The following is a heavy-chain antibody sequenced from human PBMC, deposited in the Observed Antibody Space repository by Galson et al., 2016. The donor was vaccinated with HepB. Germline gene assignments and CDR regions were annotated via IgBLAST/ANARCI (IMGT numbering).Heavy chain of an antibody. J-gene: IGHJ4*02. CDR3: AKDQFGCSGDRCYRGLPYYFGW. CDR2: ISLGGGENT. D-gene: IGHD2-15*01. V-gene: IGHV3-23*01. Sequence: SLRLSCAASGFTFSSYAMTWVRQTPGKGLEWVSAISLGGGENTFYAESVKGRFTISRDNSKNTLYLQMNNLRPEDTAVYYCAKDQFGCSGDRCYRGLPYYFGWWGQGTLVTVSS. CDR1: GFTFSSYA.